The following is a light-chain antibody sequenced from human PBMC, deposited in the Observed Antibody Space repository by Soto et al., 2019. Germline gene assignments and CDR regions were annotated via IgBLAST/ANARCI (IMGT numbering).Light chain of an antibody. CDR3: GSWDSSLSAYV. J-gene: IGLJ1*01. CDR2: DDN. V-gene: IGLV1-51*01. Sequence: QSALTQPASVSGSPGQSITISCTGTSNDVGAYKYVSWYQQQPDKAPKLLIYDDNKRPSGIPDRFSGSKSGTSATLGITGFQTGDEADYYCGSWDSSLSAYVFGTGTKLTVL. CDR1: SNDVGAYKY.